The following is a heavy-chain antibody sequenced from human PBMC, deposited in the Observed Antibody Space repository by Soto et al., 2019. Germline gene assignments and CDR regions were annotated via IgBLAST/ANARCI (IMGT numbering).Heavy chain of an antibody. CDR2: IWYDGSNK. D-gene: IGHD3-16*01. Sequence: QVQLVESGGGVVQPGRSLRLSCAASGFTFSTYGMHWVRQAPGKGLEWVAVIWYDGSNKYYADSVKGRFTISRDNSKDILYLQMNSRIAEDTAVYYCARAVGPFDYWGQGTLVTVSS. CDR1: GFTFSTYG. V-gene: IGHV3-33*01. CDR3: ARAVGPFDY. J-gene: IGHJ4*02.